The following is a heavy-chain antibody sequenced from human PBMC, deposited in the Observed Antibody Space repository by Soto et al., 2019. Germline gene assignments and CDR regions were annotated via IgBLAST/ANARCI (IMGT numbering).Heavy chain of an antibody. CDR1: GYTFTSYA. CDR2: INAGNGNT. Sequence: GASVKVSCKASGYTFTSYAMHWVRQAPGQRLEWMGWINAGNGNTKYSQKFQGRVTITRDTSASTAYMELSSLRSEDTAVYYCARDIPGIAVAGIGGVPAYWGQETLVTVSS. D-gene: IGHD6-19*01. J-gene: IGHJ4*02. V-gene: IGHV1-3*01. CDR3: ARDIPGIAVAGIGGVPAY.